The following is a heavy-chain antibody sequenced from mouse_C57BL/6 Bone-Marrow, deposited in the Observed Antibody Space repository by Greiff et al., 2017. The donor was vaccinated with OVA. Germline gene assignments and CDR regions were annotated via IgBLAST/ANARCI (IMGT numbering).Heavy chain of an antibody. D-gene: IGHD4-1*01. J-gene: IGHJ4*01. CDR2: IDPSDSYT. Sequence: QVQLKQPGAELVMPGASVKLSCKASGYTFTSYWMHWVKQRPGQGLEWIGEIDPSDSYTNYNQKFKGKSTLTVGKSSSTAYMQLSSLTSEDSAVYYCARELGLAMDYWGQGTSVTVSS. CDR1: GYTFTSYW. V-gene: IGHV1-69*01. CDR3: ARELGLAMDY.